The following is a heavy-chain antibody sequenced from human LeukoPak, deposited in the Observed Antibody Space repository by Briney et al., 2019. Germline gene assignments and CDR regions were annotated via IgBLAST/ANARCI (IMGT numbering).Heavy chain of an antibody. V-gene: IGHV3-23*01. J-gene: IGHJ4*02. Sequence: GGSLRLSCAASGFPFSDYAMGWVRQAPGKGLEWISGVAGYGITTHAADSVRGRFTTSRDNSQDTLHLQMNSLRVEDTAVYYCAKTPYSNSGLWNYFDSLGQGTLVTVSS. CDR2: VAGYGITT. D-gene: IGHD4-11*01. CDR1: GFPFSDYA. CDR3: AKTPYSNSGLWNYFDS.